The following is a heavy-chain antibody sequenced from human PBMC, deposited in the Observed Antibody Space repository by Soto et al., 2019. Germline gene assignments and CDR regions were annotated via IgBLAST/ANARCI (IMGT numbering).Heavy chain of an antibody. Sequence: PSETLSLTFTVSGDSVSSVASHWTWIRQSPGKGLELIGYISHNATADCNPSLKSRVSVSVDTSKNQFSLKLTSATTADTAVYYCARVDWYTSKIRXWGQVTLCTVS. V-gene: IGHV4-61*08. CDR1: GDSVSSVASH. J-gene: IGHJ3*01. CDR3: ARVDWYTSKIRX. D-gene: IGHD3-9*01. CDR2: ISHNATA.